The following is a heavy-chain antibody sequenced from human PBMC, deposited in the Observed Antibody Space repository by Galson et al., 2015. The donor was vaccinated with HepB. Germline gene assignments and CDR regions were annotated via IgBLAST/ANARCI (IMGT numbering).Heavy chain of an antibody. V-gene: IGHV4-34*01. CDR3: ARGKVTTIVVVNYYYYYVDG. Sequence: SETLSLTCAVYGGSFSSHYWSWIRQPPGKGLEWVGEIHQSGSTNYNPALKSRVSISVDTSKNQFSLKLSSVTAADSAVYYCARGKVTTIVVVNYYYYYVDGWGRGTTVAVS. J-gene: IGHJ6*03. D-gene: IGHD3-22*01. CDR1: GGSFSSHY. CDR2: IHQSGST.